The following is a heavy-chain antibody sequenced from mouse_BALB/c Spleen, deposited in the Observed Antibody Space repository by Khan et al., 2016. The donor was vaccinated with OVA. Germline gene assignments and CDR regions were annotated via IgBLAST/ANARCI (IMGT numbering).Heavy chain of an antibody. D-gene: IGHD2-14*01. V-gene: IGHV9-4*02. CDR2: INTHSGVP. CDR1: GYTFTTAG. CDR3: ARGGAPFYKYDGGALDS. Sequence: QIQLVQSGPELKKPGETVRISCKASGYTFTTAGMQWVQKMPGKGLKWIGWINTHSGVPKYAEDFKGRFVFSLETSASTAYLQITNLKNEDTATFFSARGGAPFYKYDGGALDSWGQGTSVTVSA. J-gene: IGHJ4*01.